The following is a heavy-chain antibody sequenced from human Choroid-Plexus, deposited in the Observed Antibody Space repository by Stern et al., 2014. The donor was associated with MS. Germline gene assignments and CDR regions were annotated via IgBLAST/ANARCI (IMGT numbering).Heavy chain of an antibody. Sequence: VQLVESGGGVVQPGRPLRLSCVASGFTFGSCAMHWVRQAPGKGLEWVEGVSYDGSNKYYADSVKGRFTISRDNSQNNLYMQMSSLRPEDTAVYYCAKDRQYLTYFFDHWGQGSLVTVSS. J-gene: IGHJ5*02. CDR2: VSYDGSNK. CDR1: GFTFGSCA. CDR3: AKDRQYLTYFFDH. V-gene: IGHV3-30*18. D-gene: IGHD2/OR15-2a*01.